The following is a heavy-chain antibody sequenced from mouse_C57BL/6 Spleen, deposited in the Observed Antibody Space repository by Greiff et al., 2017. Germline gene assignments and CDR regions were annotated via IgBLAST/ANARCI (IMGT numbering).Heavy chain of an antibody. CDR1: GYTFTSYW. CDR3: ASMVTTRYFDV. D-gene: IGHD2-2*01. CDR2: IHPNSGST. V-gene: IGHV1-64*01. J-gene: IGHJ1*03. Sequence: VQLQQPGAELVKPGASVKLSCKASGYTFTSYWMHWVKQRPGQGLEWIGMIHPNSGSTNYNEKFKSKATLTVDKSSSTAYMQLSRLTSEDSAVYYCASMVTTRYFDVWGTGTTVTVSS.